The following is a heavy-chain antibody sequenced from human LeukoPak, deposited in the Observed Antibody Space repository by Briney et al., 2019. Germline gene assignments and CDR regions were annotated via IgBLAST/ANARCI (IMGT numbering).Heavy chain of an antibody. CDR1: GGSISSYY. Sequence: SETLSLTCTVSGGSISSYYWSWIRQPPGKGLEWIGYIYYSGSTNYNPSLKSRVTISVDTSKNQSSLKLSSVTAADTAVYYCARELRDDAFDIWGQGTMVTVSS. J-gene: IGHJ3*02. D-gene: IGHD4-17*01. CDR2: IYYSGST. V-gene: IGHV4-59*01. CDR3: ARELRDDAFDI.